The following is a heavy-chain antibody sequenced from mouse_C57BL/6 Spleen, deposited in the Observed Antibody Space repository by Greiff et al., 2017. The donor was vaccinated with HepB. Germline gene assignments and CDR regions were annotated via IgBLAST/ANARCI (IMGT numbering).Heavy chain of an antibody. CDR3: ARTTTGWAMDY. CDR1: GYTFTDYY. V-gene: IGHV1-26*01. D-gene: IGHD1-1*01. CDR2: INPNNGGT. J-gene: IGHJ4*01. Sequence: VQLQQSGPELVKPGASVKISCKASGYTFTDYYMNWVKQSHGKSLEWIGDINPNNGGTSYNQKFKGKATLTVDKSSSTAYMELRSLTSEDSAVYYCARTTTGWAMDYWGQGTSVTVSS.